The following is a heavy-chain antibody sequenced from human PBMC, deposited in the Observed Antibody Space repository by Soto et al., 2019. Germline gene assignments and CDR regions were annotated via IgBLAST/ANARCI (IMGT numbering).Heavy chain of an antibody. V-gene: IGHV1-8*01. CDR2: MHPNSGNT. CDR3: ARGYYGSGSYYSWFDP. Sequence: QVQLVQSGAEVKKPGASVKVSCKASGYTFTSYDINWVRQATGQWLEWMGWMHPNSGNTGYAQKFQGRVNMTRNTPISTAYMELSSLRSEDTAVYYCARGYYGSGSYYSWFDPWGQGTLVTVSS. CDR1: GYTFTSYD. D-gene: IGHD3-10*01. J-gene: IGHJ5*02.